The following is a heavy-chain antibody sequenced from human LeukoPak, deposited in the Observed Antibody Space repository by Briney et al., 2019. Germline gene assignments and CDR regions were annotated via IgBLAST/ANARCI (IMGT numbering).Heavy chain of an antibody. V-gene: IGHV3-20*04. J-gene: IGHJ4*02. Sequence: GGSLRLSCTASGFAFDEHGMSRDCQVPGKGLEWVSGINWSGGSTGYADPLRGRFTISRDNAKNSLYLQMDSLRAEDTALYYCARAPITSPFYFDYWGQGTLVTVSS. D-gene: IGHD2-2*01. CDR1: GFAFDEHG. CDR3: ARAPITSPFYFDY. CDR2: INWSGGST.